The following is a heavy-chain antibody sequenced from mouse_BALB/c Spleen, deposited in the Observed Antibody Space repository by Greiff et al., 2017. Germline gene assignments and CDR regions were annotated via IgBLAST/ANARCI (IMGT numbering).Heavy chain of an antibody. J-gene: IGHJ4*01. D-gene: IGHD2-10*01. CDR1: GFTFSSYA. Sequence: EVQVVESGGGLVKPGGSLKLSCAASGFTFSSYAMSWVRQTPEKRLEWVASISSGGSTYYPDSVKGRFTISRDNARNILYLQMSSLRSEDTAMYYCARSYYGQYYAMDYWGQGTSVTVSS. CDR3: ARSYYGQYYAMDY. CDR2: ISSGGST. V-gene: IGHV5-6-5*01.